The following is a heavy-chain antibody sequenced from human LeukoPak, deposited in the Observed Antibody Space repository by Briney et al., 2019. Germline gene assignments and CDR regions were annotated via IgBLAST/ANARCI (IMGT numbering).Heavy chain of an antibody. D-gene: IGHD4-17*01. CDR2: ISGSGGTT. CDR3: ASDQHDYGVN. V-gene: IGHV3-23*01. J-gene: IGHJ4*02. Sequence: PGGSLRLSCAASGFTFSTYAMSWVRQAPGKGLEWVSGISGSGGTTHYADSVKSRFTISRDNSKNTLYLQMNSLRAEDTAVYYCASDQHDYGVNWGQGTLVTVSS. CDR1: GFTFSTYA.